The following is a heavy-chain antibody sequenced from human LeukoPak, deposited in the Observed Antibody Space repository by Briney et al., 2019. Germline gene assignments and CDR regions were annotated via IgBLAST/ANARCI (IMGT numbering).Heavy chain of an antibody. J-gene: IGHJ4*02. D-gene: IGHD6-19*01. Sequence: SETLSLTCTVSGGSISSYYWSWIRQPPGKGLEWIGYIYYRGSTNYNPSLKSRITISVDTSKNQFSLKLGSVTAADTAVYYCAGFVGSRGWRGFDYWGQGTLVTGSS. CDR3: AGFVGSRGWRGFDY. CDR2: IYYRGST. V-gene: IGHV4-59*01. CDR1: GGSISSYY.